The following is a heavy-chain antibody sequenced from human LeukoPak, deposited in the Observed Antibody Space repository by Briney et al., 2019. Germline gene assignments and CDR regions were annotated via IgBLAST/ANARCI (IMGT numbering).Heavy chain of an antibody. D-gene: IGHD2-2*01. CDR1: GFTFSSYG. V-gene: IGHV3-30*18. CDR2: ISYDGSNK. Sequence: GGSLRLSCAASGFTFSSYGMHWVRQAPGKGLEWVAVISYDGSNKYYADSVKGRFTISRDNSKNTLYLQMNSLRAEDTAVYYCAKNRYRYCSSTSCHIFDYWGQGTLVTVSS. J-gene: IGHJ4*02. CDR3: AKNRYRYCSSTSCHIFDY.